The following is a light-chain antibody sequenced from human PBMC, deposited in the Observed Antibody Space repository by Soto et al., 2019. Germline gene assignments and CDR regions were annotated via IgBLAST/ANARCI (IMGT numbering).Light chain of an antibody. CDR3: QQYGSSPRT. J-gene: IGKJ3*01. CDR1: QSVSSSY. Sequence: EIVLTQSPGTLSLSPGERDTLSCRASQSVSSSYLAWYQQKPGQAPRLLIYGASSRATGIPDRFSGSGSGTDFTLTISRLEPEDFAVYYCQQYGSSPRTFGPGTKVDI. CDR2: GAS. V-gene: IGKV3-20*01.